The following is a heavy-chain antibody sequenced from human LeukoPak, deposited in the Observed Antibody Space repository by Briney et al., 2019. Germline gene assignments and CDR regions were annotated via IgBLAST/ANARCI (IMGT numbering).Heavy chain of an antibody. D-gene: IGHD2-15*01. CDR2: VDYSGTT. CDR1: GGSISSSPYY. CDR3: ARLNPVGQDCSGANCYTLYFFDY. J-gene: IGHJ4*02. V-gene: IGHV4-39*01. Sequence: PSETLSLTCTVSGGSISSSPYYWGWIRQPPGKGLEWIGSVDYSGTTYYNPSLKSRVTISADTSKNQFSLNLASVTAADTTVYYCARLNPVGQDCSGANCYTLYFFDYWGRGSLVTVSS.